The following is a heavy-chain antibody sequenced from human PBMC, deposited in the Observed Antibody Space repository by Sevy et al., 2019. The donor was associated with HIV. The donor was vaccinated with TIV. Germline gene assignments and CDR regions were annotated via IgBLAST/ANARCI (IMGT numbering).Heavy chain of an antibody. Sequence: GGSLRLSCAASGFTFDDYAMHWVRQAPGKGLEWVSGISWNSGSIGYADSVKGRFTISRDNAKNSLYLQMNSLRAEDTALYYCEKDISYGGRGRVRGGDAFDIWGQGTMVTVSS. J-gene: IGHJ3*02. V-gene: IGHV3-9*01. CDR1: GFTFDDYA. CDR3: EKDISYGGRGRVRGGDAFDI. D-gene: IGHD3-16*01. CDR2: ISWNSGSI.